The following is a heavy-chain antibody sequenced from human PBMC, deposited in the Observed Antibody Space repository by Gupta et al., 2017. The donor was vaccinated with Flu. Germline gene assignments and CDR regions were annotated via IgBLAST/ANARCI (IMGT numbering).Heavy chain of an antibody. CDR1: GFTFSSYS. Sequence: EVQLVESGGGLVKPGGSLRLSCAASGFTFSSYSMNWVRQAPGKGLEWVSSISSSSSYIYYADSVKGRFTISRDNAKNSLYLQMNSLRAEDTAVYYCARIGEGGYAPKDWGQGTLVTVSS. D-gene: IGHD5-12*01. CDR3: ARIGEGGYAPKD. V-gene: IGHV3-21*01. J-gene: IGHJ4*02. CDR2: ISSSSSYI.